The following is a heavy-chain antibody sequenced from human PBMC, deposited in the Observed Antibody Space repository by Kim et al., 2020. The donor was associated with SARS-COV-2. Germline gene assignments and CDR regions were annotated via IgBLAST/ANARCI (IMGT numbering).Heavy chain of an antibody. CDR1: GYTFTSYA. D-gene: IGHD3-3*01. V-gene: IGHV7-4-1*02. CDR3: ARVVAIFGVVRAWFDP. J-gene: IGHJ5*02. Sequence: ASVKVSCKASGYTFTSYAMNWVRQAPGQGLEWMGWINTNTGNPTYAQGFTGRFVFTLDTSVSTAYLQISSLKAEDTAVYYCARVVAIFGVVRAWFDPWGQGTLVTASS. CDR2: INTNTGNP.